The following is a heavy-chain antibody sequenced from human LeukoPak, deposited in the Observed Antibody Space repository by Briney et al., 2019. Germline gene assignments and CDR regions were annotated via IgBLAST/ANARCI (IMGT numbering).Heavy chain of an antibody. Sequence: GGPLRLSCAASGFTFSIYAMSWVRQAPGKGLEWVANIKQDGSEKYYVDSVKGRCTISRDNAKNSLYLQMNSLRAEDTAVYYCARELQKTGTLDYWGQGTLVTVSA. CDR1: GFTFSIYA. V-gene: IGHV3-7*01. CDR3: ARELQKTGTLDY. CDR2: IKQDGSEK. D-gene: IGHD1/OR15-1a*01. J-gene: IGHJ4*02.